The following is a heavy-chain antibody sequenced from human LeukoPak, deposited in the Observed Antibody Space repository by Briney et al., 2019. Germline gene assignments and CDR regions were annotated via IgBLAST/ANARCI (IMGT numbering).Heavy chain of an antibody. D-gene: IGHD6-19*01. Sequence: PGRSLRLSCAASGFTFSSYWMSWVRQAPGKGLEWVANIKQDGSEKYCVDSVKGRFTISRDNAKNSLFLQMNSLAADDTAVYYCARRQWLALDYWGQGTLVAVSS. CDR2: IKQDGSEK. CDR1: GFTFSSYW. CDR3: ARRQWLALDY. J-gene: IGHJ4*02. V-gene: IGHV3-7*01.